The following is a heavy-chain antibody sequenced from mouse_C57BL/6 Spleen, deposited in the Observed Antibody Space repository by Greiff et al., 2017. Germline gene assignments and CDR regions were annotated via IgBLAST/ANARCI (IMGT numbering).Heavy chain of an antibody. Sequence: QVQLQQSGAELVRPGASVTLSCKASGYTFTDYEMHWVKQTPVHGLEWIGAIDPETGGTAYNQKFKGKAILTADKSSSTAYMELRSLTSEDSAVYYCTRGRGTGDYWGQGTTLTVSS. CDR3: TRGRGTGDY. J-gene: IGHJ2*01. D-gene: IGHD3-3*01. V-gene: IGHV1-15*01. CDR1: GYTFTDYE. CDR2: IDPETGGT.